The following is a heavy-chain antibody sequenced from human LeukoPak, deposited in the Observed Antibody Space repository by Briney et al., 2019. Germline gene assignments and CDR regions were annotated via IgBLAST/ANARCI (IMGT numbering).Heavy chain of an antibody. CDR1: GGSFSGYY. CDR3: ARGRYCSSTSCYGGYYYYYYGMDV. D-gene: IGHD2-2*01. CDR2: INHSGST. Sequence: SETLSLTCAVYGGSFSGYYWSWIRQPPGKGLEWIGEINHSGSTNYSPSLKSRVTISVDTFKNQFSLKLSSVTAADTAVYYCARGRYCSSTSCYGGYYYYYYGMDVWGKGTTVTVSS. J-gene: IGHJ6*04. V-gene: IGHV4-34*01.